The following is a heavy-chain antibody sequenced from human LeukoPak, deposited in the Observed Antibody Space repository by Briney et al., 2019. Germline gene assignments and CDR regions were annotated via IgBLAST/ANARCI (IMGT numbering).Heavy chain of an antibody. CDR3: ARNKEGKSLDY. V-gene: IGHV1-2*02. J-gene: IGHJ4*02. CDR1: GYTFTGYY. CDR2: MNPNSGGT. Sequence: ASVKVSCKPSGYTFTGYYIHWVRQAPGQGLEWMAWMNPNSGGTSYAQKFQGRVTMTRDTSISTAYMELSRLRFDDTAVYYCARNKEGKSLDYWGQGTLVTVSS.